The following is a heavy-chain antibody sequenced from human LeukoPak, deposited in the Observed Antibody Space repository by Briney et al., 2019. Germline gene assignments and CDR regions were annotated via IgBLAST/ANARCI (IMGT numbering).Heavy chain of an antibody. Sequence: GGSLRLSCAASGFTFSSYSMNWVRQTPGKGLEWVSYISSSSTIYYADSVKGRFTISRDNAKNSLSLQMNNLRAEDTAVYYCAREGYSPYWGQGTLVTVSS. D-gene: IGHD6-13*01. CDR3: AREGYSPY. J-gene: IGHJ4*02. CDR1: GFTFSSYS. V-gene: IGHV3-48*01. CDR2: ISSSSTI.